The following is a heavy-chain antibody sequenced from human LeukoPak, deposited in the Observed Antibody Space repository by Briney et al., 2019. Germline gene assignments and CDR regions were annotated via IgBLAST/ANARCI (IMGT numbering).Heavy chain of an antibody. CDR2: IWYDGSNK. V-gene: IGHV3-33*01. CDR1: GFTFSSYG. CDR3: ARGTVTAPDY. Sequence: PGGSLRLSCAASGFTFSSYGMHWVRQAPGKGLEWVAVIWYDGSNKYYADSVKGRFTISRDNSKNMLYLQMNSLRAEDTAVYSCARGTVTAPDYWGQGTLVTVSS. D-gene: IGHD4-17*01. J-gene: IGHJ4*02.